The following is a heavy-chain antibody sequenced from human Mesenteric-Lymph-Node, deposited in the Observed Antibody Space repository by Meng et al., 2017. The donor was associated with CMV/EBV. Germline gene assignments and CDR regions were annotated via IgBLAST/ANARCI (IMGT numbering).Heavy chain of an antibody. V-gene: IGHV1-18*01. Sequence: SGYPLTTYAISWVRQAPGQGLEWMGWITTYSGNTSYAQSFQGRLTLTTDTSTTTAFMELTSLSSDDTAVYYCARYYDSSGSYYEDFDYWGQGTLVTVSS. CDR2: ITTYSGNT. D-gene: IGHD3-22*01. CDR1: GYPLTTYA. J-gene: IGHJ4*02. CDR3: ARYYDSSGSYYEDFDY.